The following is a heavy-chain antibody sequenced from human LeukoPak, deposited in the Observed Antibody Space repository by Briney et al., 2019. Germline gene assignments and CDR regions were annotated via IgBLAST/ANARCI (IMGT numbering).Heavy chain of an antibody. D-gene: IGHD3-10*01. Sequence: GASVKVSCKASGYTFTSYGMSWARQAPGQGLEWMGWISAYNGNTNYAQKLQGRVTMTTDTSTSTAYMELRSLRSDDTAVYYCARDHRYYYGSGSYYKPLFDYWGQGTLVTVSS. CDR3: ARDHRYYYGSGSYYKPLFDY. CDR1: GYTFTSYG. CDR2: ISAYNGNT. V-gene: IGHV1-18*01. J-gene: IGHJ4*02.